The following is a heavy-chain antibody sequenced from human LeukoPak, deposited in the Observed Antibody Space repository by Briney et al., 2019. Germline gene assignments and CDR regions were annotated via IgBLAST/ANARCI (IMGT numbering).Heavy chain of an antibody. V-gene: IGHV3-7*05. CDR2: INQDGSVK. D-gene: IGHD6-13*01. Sequence: GGSLRLSCATSGFTFSTYSMSWVRKAPGKGLEWVANINQDGSVKYNVDSVQGRFTISRDNAENSLYLQLNSLRGEDTAVYYCARDPYSRTWSYGMDVWGQGTTVIVSS. CDR3: ARDPYSRTWSYGMDV. J-gene: IGHJ6*02. CDR1: GFTFSTYS.